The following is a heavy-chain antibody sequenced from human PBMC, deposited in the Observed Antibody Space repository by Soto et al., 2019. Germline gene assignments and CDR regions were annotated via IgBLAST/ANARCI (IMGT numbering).Heavy chain of an antibody. CDR2: IIPIFGTA. V-gene: IGHV1-69*13. CDR1: GVTFSSYA. J-gene: IGHJ6*02. CDR3: ARRSYNVDIVATAHAAYGMDV. Sequence: SVKVSCKASGVTFSSYAISWVRQAPGQGLEWMGGIIPIFGTANYAQKFQGRVTITADESTSTAYMELSSLRSEDTAVYYCARRSYNVDIVATAHAAYGMDVWGQGTTVTVSS. D-gene: IGHD5-12*01.